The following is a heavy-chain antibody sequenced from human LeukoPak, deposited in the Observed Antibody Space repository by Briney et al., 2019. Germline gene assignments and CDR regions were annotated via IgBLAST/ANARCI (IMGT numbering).Heavy chain of an antibody. D-gene: IGHD1-1*01. CDR3: AAQLAYFDY. J-gene: IGHJ4*02. Sequence: SETLSLTCTVSGGSVSSGSYYWSWIRQPPGKGLEWIGYIYYSGSTQYNPSLKSRVTISIDMSKSQFSLKLSSVTAADTAVYYCAAQLAYFDYWGQGTLVTVSS. CDR1: GGSVSSGSYY. V-gene: IGHV4-61*01. CDR2: IYYSGST.